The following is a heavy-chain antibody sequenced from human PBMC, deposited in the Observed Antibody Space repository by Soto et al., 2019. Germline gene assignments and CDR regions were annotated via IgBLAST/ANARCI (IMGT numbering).Heavy chain of an antibody. D-gene: IGHD2-2*01. J-gene: IGHJ6*02. CDR2: IIPIFGTA. Sequence: VQLLESGGGLVQPGGSLRLSCAASGFTFSSYAMSWVRQAPGQGLEWMGGIIPIFGTANYAQKFQGRVTITADESTSTAYMELSSLRSEDTAVYYCARAGYCSSTSCYGPFYYYYYGMDVWGQGTTVTVSS. CDR3: ARAGYCSSTSCYGPFYYYYYGMDV. V-gene: IGHV1-69*01. CDR1: GFTFSSYA.